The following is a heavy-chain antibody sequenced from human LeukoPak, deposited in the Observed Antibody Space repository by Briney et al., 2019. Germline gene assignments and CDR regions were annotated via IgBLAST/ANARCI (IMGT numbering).Heavy chain of an antibody. CDR2: IRYDGSNK. CDR1: GLTFRSYG. CDR3: TNSFDYDRSGYLDY. V-gene: IGHV3-30*02. J-gene: IGHJ4*02. D-gene: IGHD3-22*01. Sequence: PGGSLRLSRAASGLTFRSYGMHWVRQAPGKGLEWVAFIRYDGSNKYYADSVKGRFTISRDNSKNTLYLQVNSLIAEDTSVYYCTNSFDYDRSGYLDYWGQGTLVTVSS.